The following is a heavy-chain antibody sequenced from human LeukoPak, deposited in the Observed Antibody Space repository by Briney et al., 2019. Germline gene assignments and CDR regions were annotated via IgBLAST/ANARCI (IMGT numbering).Heavy chain of an antibody. J-gene: IGHJ5*02. CDR3: ASDVAAQYQLPLGWFDP. D-gene: IGHD2-2*01. Sequence: GGSLRLSCAASGFTVSSNYMSWVRQAPGKGLEWVSVIYSGGSTYYADSVKGRFTISRDNSKNTLYLQMNSLRAEDTAVYYCASDVAAQYQLPLGWFDPWGQGTLVTVSS. V-gene: IGHV3-53*01. CDR2: IYSGGST. CDR1: GFTVSSNY.